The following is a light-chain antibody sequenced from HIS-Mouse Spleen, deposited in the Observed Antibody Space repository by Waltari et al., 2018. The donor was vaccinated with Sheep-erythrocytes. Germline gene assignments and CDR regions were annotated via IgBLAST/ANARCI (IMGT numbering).Light chain of an antibody. CDR3: QAWDSSTAV. V-gene: IGLV3-1*01. J-gene: IGLJ2*01. CDR1: KLGDKY. Sequence: SYELTQPPSVSGSPGQTASITCAGYKLGDKYACWYQQKPVHSPVLVIYQDSKRPAGIPKRFSGSNTGNTATLTISGTQAMDEADYYCQAWDSSTAVFGGGTKLTVL. CDR2: QDS.